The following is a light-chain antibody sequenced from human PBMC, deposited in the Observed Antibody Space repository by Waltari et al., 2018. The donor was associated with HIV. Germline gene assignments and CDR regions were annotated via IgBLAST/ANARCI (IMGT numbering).Light chain of an antibody. V-gene: IGKV3-15*01. Sequence: EIVMTQSPATLSVSPGESAPLSCRASQSISINLAWYQQKPGQAPRLLIHDASTRATGIPARFRGTGSGTEFTLTISGLQSEDLAVYYCQQYKNLPPLTFGQGTKVEIK. CDR2: DAS. CDR3: QQYKNLPPLT. J-gene: IGKJ1*01. CDR1: QSISIN.